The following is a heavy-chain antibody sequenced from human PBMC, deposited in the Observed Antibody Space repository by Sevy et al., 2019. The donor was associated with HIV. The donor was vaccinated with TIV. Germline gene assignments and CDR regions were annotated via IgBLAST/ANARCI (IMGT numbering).Heavy chain of an antibody. CDR3: ARLVGYCSGGRCSIIDF. V-gene: IGHV3-30*01. J-gene: IGHJ4*02. CDR2: ISYDARKK. D-gene: IGHD2-15*01. CDR1: VFGLSNHA. Sequence: GGSLRLSCAASVFGLSNHAMIWVRQAPGKGLEWVAGISYDARKKYYADSVRGRFTISRDDSKNTLYLQMNSLTTEDTAVYYCARLVGYCSGGRCSIIDFWGQGTLVTVSS.